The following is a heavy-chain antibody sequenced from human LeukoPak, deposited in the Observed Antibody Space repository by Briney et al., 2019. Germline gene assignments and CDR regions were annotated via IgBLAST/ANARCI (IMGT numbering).Heavy chain of an antibody. CDR3: ARIPLPARGVWGSYRQKYYFDY. CDR1: GGSISSGGYY. J-gene: IGHJ4*02. V-gene: IGHV4-31*03. CDR2: IYYSGST. D-gene: IGHD3-16*02. Sequence: PSQTLSLTCTVSGGSISSGGYYWSWIRQHPGKGLEWIGYIYYSGSTYYNPSLKSRVTISVDTSKNQFSLKLSSVTAADTAVYYCARIPLPARGVWGSYRQKYYFDYWGQGTLVTVSS.